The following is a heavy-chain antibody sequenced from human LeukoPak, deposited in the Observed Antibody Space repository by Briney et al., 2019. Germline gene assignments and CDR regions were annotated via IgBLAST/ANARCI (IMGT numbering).Heavy chain of an antibody. CDR2: VSPIFGTA. Sequence: SVKVSCKASRGTFTSYAISWVRQAPGQGLEWMGGVSPIFGTANYAQKFQGRVAITTDESTSTAYMELSSLRSQDTAVYYSASSPAAAGRYYYYYYMDVWGKGTTVTVSS. V-gene: IGHV1-69*05. D-gene: IGHD6-13*01. CDR3: ASSPAAAGRYYYYYYMDV. CDR1: RGTFTSYA. J-gene: IGHJ6*03.